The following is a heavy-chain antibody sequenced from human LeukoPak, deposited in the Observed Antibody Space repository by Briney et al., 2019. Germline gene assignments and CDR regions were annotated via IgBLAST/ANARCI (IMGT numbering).Heavy chain of an antibody. J-gene: IGHJ4*02. D-gene: IGHD2-15*01. CDR1: GGSISSYY. Sequence: SETLSLTCIVSGGSISSYYWSWIRQPPGKGLEWIGYIYYSGSTNYNPSLKSRVTISVDTSTSHFSLKLTSVTAADTAVYYCARGYCSGGSCPFDSWGRGTLVTVSS. CDR2: IYYSGST. V-gene: IGHV4-59*01. CDR3: ARGYCSGGSCPFDS.